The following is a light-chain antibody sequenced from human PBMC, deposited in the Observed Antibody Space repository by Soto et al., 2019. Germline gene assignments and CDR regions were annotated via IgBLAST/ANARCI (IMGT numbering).Light chain of an antibody. CDR2: AAS. CDR3: QHYSSSPTT. Sequence: EIVSTQPPGTMSLSPGERATLFWRDSQSIANYLGWYQQKPGQPPRLLIYAASNRATGIPDRFSGSGSGTDFTLTISRLEPEDFAVYYCQHYSSSPTTFGQGTKVDIK. CDR1: QSIANY. J-gene: IGKJ1*01. V-gene: IGKV3-20*01.